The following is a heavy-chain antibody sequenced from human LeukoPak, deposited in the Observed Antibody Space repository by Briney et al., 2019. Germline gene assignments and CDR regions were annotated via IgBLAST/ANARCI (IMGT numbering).Heavy chain of an antibody. CDR3: ARGLDSGDAAGY. V-gene: IGHV3-66*01. CDR1: GFTFSDYY. J-gene: IGHJ4*02. Sequence: GSLRLSCAASGFTFSDYYMTWVRQAPGKGLEWVSVIYSRGSTYYADSVKGRFTISRDTSKNTLHLQMNSLRAEDTAVYYCARGLDSGDAAGYWGQGTLVTVSS. CDR2: IYSRGST. D-gene: IGHD3-10*01.